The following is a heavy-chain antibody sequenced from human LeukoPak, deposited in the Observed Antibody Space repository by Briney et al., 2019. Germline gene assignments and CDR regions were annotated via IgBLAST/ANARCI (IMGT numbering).Heavy chain of an antibody. Sequence: PGRSLRLSCAAYGFTFSSYAMHWVRQAPGKGLEWVAVISYDGSNKYYADSVKGRFTISRDNSKNTLYLQMNSLRAEDTAVYYCARELERRQNWFDPGGQGTLVTVSA. D-gene: IGHD1-1*01. CDR1: GFTFSSYA. V-gene: IGHV3-30-3*01. J-gene: IGHJ5*02. CDR2: ISYDGSNK. CDR3: ARELERRQNWFDP.